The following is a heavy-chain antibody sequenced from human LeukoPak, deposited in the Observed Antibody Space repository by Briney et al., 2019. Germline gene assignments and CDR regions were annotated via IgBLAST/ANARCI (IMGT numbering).Heavy chain of an antibody. D-gene: IGHD6-19*01. J-gene: IGHJ4*02. CDR1: GFAFSSYA. Sequence: GGSLRLSCAASGFAFSSYAMSWVRQAPGMGLEWVSAMSGSGGSTYNADSVKGRFTISRDNSKNTLYLEMNSLRAEDTAVYYCARVMGKAVTGIVDYWGQGTLVTVSS. CDR3: ARVMGKAVTGIVDY. V-gene: IGHV3-23*01. CDR2: MSGSGGST.